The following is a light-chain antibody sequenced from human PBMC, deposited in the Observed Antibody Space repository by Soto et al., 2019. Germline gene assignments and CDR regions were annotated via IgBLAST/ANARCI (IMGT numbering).Light chain of an antibody. CDR1: QSVRSS. CDR3: QQYNNWPAIT. V-gene: IGKV3D-15*01. CDR2: GAS. J-gene: IGKJ5*01. Sequence: EIVMTQSPATLSLSPGERTTLSCRASQSVRSSLAWYQQKPGQAPRLLIYGASTRVTGIPPRFSGSGSGTEFTLPISSLQSEDFAVYYCQQYNNWPAITFGQGTRLEIK.